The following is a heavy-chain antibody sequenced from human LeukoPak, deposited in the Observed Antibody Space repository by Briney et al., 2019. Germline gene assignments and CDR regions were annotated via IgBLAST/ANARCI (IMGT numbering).Heavy chain of an antibody. CDR3: ARGRGDFWSGYYFDY. D-gene: IGHD3-3*01. CDR1: GGSISSYY. V-gene: IGHV4-59*01. CDR2: IYYSGST. J-gene: IGHJ4*02. Sequence: SETLSLTCTVSGGSISSYYWSWIRQPPGKGLEWIGYIYYSGSTNYDPSLKSRVTISVDTSKNQFSLKLNSVTAADTAVYYCARGRGDFWSGYYFDYWGQGTLVTVSS.